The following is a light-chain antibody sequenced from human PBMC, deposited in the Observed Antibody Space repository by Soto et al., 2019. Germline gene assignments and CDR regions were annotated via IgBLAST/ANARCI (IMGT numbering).Light chain of an antibody. Sequence: DIQMTQSPSTLSASVGDRVTITCRASQTISTWLAWYQQKPGRAPNLLIYDAFILESGVPSRFRGSGSGTDFTLTISSLESDDFATYYRQQYNSYSRWTFGQGTKVEIK. J-gene: IGKJ1*01. CDR2: DAF. CDR3: QQYNSYSRWT. CDR1: QTISTW. V-gene: IGKV1-5*01.